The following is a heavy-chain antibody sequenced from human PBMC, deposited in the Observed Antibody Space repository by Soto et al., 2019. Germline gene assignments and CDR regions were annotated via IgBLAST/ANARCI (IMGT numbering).Heavy chain of an antibody. CDR2: ISAYNVNT. Sequence: QVQLVQSGAEVKKPGASVKVSCKASGYTFTSYGISWVRPAPGQGLEGMGWISAYNVNTNYAQKLQGRVTMTTDTCTSTADMELRSLRSDDMAVYYCAKEVPPSLPWGQGTQVTVSS. CDR3: AKEVPPSLP. V-gene: IGHV1-18*03. D-gene: IGHD2-2*01. CDR1: GYTFTSYG. J-gene: IGHJ5*02.